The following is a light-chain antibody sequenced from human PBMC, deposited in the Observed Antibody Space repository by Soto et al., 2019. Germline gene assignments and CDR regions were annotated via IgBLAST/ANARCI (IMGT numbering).Light chain of an antibody. CDR2: GNS. J-gene: IGLJ3*02. CDR1: SSNIGAGYD. CDR3: QSYDSSLTSWV. Sequence: QSVLTQPPSVSGAPGQRVTISCTESSSNIGAGYDVHWYQQLLGTAPKLLIYGNSNRPSGVPDRFSGAKSGTSASLAITGLQAEDEADYDCQSYDSSLTSWVFGGGTKVTVL. V-gene: IGLV1-40*01.